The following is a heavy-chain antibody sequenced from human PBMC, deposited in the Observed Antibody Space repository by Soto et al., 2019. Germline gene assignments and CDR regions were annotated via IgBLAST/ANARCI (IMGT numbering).Heavy chain of an antibody. D-gene: IGHD3-10*02. V-gene: IGHV3-33*01. CDR1: GFTFRNYS. J-gene: IGHJ5*02. CDR3: ARDVRSRRYDL. CDR2: IWYDGSNK. Sequence: QVQLVESGGGVVQPGRSLRLSCAASGFTFRNYSMHWVRQAPGKGLEWLAVIWYDGSNKYYADSVKGRFTISRDNSKNTLYLEMNSLRDEDTAVYYCARDVRSRRYDLWGQGTLVIVSS.